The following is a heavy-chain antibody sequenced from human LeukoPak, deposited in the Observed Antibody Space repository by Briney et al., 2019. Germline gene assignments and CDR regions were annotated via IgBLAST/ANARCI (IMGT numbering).Heavy chain of an antibody. D-gene: IGHD2-15*01. CDR3: VRGAYCSGGSCYGSY. CDR1: GYTFSTYG. CDR2: ISADDGET. J-gene: IGHJ4*02. Sequence: GASVKVSCKGSGYTFSTYGISWVRQAPGQGLEWMGWISADDGETNYAEKLQDRVTMTTDTSTSTVYMELRSLRSDDTAMYYCVRGAYCSGGSCYGSYWGQGTLVTVSS. V-gene: IGHV1-18*01.